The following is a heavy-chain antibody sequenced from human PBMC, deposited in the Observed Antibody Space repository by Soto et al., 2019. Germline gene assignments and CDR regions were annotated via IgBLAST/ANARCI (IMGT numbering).Heavy chain of an antibody. V-gene: IGHV4-34*01. Sequence: SETLSLTRAVYGGSFIGYYWSWIRQPPGKGLEWIGEINHSGSTNYNPSLKSRVTISVDTSKNQFSLKLSSVTAADTAVYYCARVPDIAAAGGNWFDPWGQGTLVTVSS. CDR1: GGSFIGYY. CDR3: ARVPDIAAAGGNWFDP. J-gene: IGHJ5*02. CDR2: INHSGST. D-gene: IGHD6-13*01.